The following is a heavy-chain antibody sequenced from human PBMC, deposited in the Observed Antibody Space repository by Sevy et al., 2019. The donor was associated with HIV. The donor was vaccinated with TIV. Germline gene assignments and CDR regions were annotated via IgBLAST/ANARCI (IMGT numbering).Heavy chain of an antibody. CDR3: ARDGIRRDYWHGLDV. J-gene: IGHJ6*02. Sequence: SETLSLTCTVSGDSINNGNHWWSWVRQPAGKGLEWIGRIYRSGRSIMYNPSLERRVTISVDTSKNQFSLKVTSVIAADTALYYCARDGIRRDYWHGLDVWGQGTTVTVSS. CDR2: IYRSGRS. CDR1: GDSINNGNHW. V-gene: IGHV4-61*02. D-gene: IGHD2-8*02.